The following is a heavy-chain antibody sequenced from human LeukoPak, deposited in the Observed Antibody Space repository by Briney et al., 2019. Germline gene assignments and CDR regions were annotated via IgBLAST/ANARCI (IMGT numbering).Heavy chain of an antibody. CDR3: ARGTEWPRSTYFDY. D-gene: IGHD5-12*01. Sequence: SETLSLTCNVSSGSISGYYWTWLRQPPGKGLEWIGFIYYSGSTNYNPSLKSRVTISVDTSKNQFSLKLSSVTAADTAVYYCARGTEWPRSTYFDYWGQGTLVTVSS. CDR2: IYYSGST. J-gene: IGHJ4*02. CDR1: SGSISGYY. V-gene: IGHV4-59*08.